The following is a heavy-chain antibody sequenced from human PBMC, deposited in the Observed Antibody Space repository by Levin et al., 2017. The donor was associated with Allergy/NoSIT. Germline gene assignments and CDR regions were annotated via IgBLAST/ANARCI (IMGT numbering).Heavy chain of an antibody. CDR2: IKQDGSEK. J-gene: IGHJ2*01. CDR3: ARFTRRVAASRKYFDL. D-gene: IGHD2-15*01. V-gene: IGHV3-7*04. Sequence: GESLKISCAASGFTFSSYWMSWVRQAPGKGLEWVANIKQDGSEKYYVDSVKGRFTISRDNAKNSLYLQMNSLRAEDTAVYYCARFTRRVAASRKYFDLWGRGTLVTVSS. CDR1: GFTFSSYW.